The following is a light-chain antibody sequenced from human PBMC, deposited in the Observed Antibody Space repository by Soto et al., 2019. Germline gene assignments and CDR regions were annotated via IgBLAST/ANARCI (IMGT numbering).Light chain of an antibody. Sequence: SYELTQLPSVSVSPGQTASITCSGDKLGDKYACWYQQKPGQSPVLVIYQHNKRPSGIPERFSGSNSGNTATLTISGTQAMDEADYYCQAWDSGTVVFGAGTKLTVL. CDR2: QHN. CDR3: QAWDSGTVV. CDR1: KLGDKY. V-gene: IGLV3-1*01. J-gene: IGLJ2*01.